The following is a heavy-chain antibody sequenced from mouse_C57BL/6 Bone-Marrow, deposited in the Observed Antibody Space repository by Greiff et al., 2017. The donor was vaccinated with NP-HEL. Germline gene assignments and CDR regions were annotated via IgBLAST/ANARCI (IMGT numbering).Heavy chain of an antibody. Sequence: EVQLQESGPELVKPGASVKISCKASGYSFTDYNMNWVKQSNGKSLEWIGVINSNYGTTSYHQSFKGKSTLTVDKSSSTAYMQLSSLTSEDSAVYCGARGGSTTNFDYWGQGTTLTVSS. V-gene: IGHV1-39*01. J-gene: IGHJ2*01. D-gene: IGHD1-1*01. CDR3: ARGGSTTNFDY. CDR1: GYSFTDYN. CDR2: INSNYGTT.